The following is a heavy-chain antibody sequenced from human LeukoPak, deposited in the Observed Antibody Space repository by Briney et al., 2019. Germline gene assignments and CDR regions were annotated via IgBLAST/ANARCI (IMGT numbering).Heavy chain of an antibody. CDR3: ARNRGITLLYYGVIDV. Sequence: SQALSLTCTVSGGSLSRGGYYWSWIRQHPGRGLGWLGYIYYSGSNYYNPSLKGRVTISVDTSKNQLSLKLSTVTAEDTAVYYCARNRGITLLYYGVIDVWGKGTPVTVSS. CDR1: GGSLSRGGYY. CDR2: IYYSGSN. J-gene: IGHJ6*04. D-gene: IGHD3-10*01. V-gene: IGHV4-31*03.